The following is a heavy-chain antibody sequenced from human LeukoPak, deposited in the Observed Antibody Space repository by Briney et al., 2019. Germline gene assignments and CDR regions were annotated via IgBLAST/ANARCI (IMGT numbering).Heavy chain of an antibody. D-gene: IGHD3-22*01. CDR1: RFTFSSYA. CDR3: ARESVHYYDSSGYSGVFDY. J-gene: IGHJ4*02. V-gene: IGHV3-30*04. Sequence: GGSLRLSCAASRFTFSSYAMHWVRQAPGKGLEWVAVISYDGRNKYYTGSVKGRFTISRDNSKNTLYLQMNSLRAEDTAVYYCARESVHYYDSSGYSGVFDYWGQGTLVTVSS. CDR2: ISYDGRNK.